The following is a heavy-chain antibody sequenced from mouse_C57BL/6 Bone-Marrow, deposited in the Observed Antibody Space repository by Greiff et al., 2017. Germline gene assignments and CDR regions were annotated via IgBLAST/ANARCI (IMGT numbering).Heavy chain of an antibody. CDR1: GYTFTNYW. V-gene: IGHV1-63*01. CDR2: IYPGGGYT. CDR3: ARSKYYAMDY. Sequence: QVQLQQSGAELVRPGTSVKMSCKASGYTFTNYWKVGAKRRPGHGLEWIGDIYPGGGYTTYNEKFKGKATLTADKSSSTAYMQFSSLTSEDSAIYYCARSKYYAMDYWGQGTSVTVSS. J-gene: IGHJ4*01.